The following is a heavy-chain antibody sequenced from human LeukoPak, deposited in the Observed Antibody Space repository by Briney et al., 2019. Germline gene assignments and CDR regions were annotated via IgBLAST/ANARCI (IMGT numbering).Heavy chain of an antibody. Sequence: SETLSLTCTVSGGSLSSYYWRWIRQPAGRGLEWIGRIYTSGSTNYNPSLKSRGTMSVDTSKNQFSLKLSSVTAADTAVYYCAGRYYDFWSAPRAPFDYWGQGTLVTVSS. V-gene: IGHV4-4*07. CDR2: IYTSGST. CDR3: AGRYYDFWSAPRAPFDY. J-gene: IGHJ4*02. D-gene: IGHD3-3*01. CDR1: GGSLSSYY.